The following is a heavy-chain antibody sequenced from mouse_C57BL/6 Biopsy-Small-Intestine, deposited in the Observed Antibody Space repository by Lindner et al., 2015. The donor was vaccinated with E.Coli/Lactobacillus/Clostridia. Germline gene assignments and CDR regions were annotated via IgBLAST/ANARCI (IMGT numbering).Heavy chain of an antibody. V-gene: IGHV1-4*01. CDR2: INPSSGYT. J-gene: IGHJ4*01. Sequence: VQLQESGAELARPGASVKMSCKASGYTFTSYTMHWVKQRPGQGLEWIGYINPSSGYTKYNQKFKDKATLTADKSSSTAYMQLSSLTSEDSAVYYCARSEARFYAMGYWGQGTSVTVSS. CDR1: GYTFTSYT. CDR3: ARSEARFYAMGY.